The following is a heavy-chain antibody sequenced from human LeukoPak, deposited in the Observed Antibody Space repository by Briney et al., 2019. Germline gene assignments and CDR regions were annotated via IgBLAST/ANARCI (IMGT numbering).Heavy chain of an antibody. CDR2: IYSGGST. Sequence: GGSLRLSCAASGFTFSTYGMSWVRQAPGKGLEWVSVIYSGGSTYYADSVKGRFTISRDNSKNTLYLQMNSLRAEDTAVYYCRWYSSGHSPYYFDYWGQGTLVTVSS. V-gene: IGHV3-66*01. CDR1: GFTFSTYG. D-gene: IGHD6-19*01. CDR3: RWYSSGHSPYYFDY. J-gene: IGHJ4*02.